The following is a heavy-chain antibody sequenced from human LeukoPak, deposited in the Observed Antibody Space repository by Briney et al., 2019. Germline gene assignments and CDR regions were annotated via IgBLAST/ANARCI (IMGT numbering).Heavy chain of an antibody. CDR3: TTAPDYGDYGEEVY. Sequence: GGSLRLSCAASGFTFSNAWMSWVRQAPGKGLEWVGRIKSKTDGGTTDYAAPVKGRFTISRDDSKNTLYLQMNSLKTEDTAVYYCTTAPDYGDYGEEVYWGQGTLVTVSS. V-gene: IGHV3-15*01. D-gene: IGHD4-17*01. CDR1: GFTFSNAW. J-gene: IGHJ4*02. CDR2: IKSKTDGGTT.